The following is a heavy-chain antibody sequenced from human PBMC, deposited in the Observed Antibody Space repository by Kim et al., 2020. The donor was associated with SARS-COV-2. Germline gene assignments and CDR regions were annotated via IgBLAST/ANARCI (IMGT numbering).Heavy chain of an antibody. J-gene: IGHJ4*02. V-gene: IGHV3-48*03. CDR2: ISSSGSTI. CDR1: GFTFSSYE. D-gene: IGHD3-10*01. CDR3: AKGTSRILLWFGELVYDY. Sequence: GGSLRLSCAASGFTFSSYEMNWVRQAPGKGLEWVSYISSSGSTIYYADSVKGRFTISRDNAKNSLYLQMNSLRAEDTAVYYCAKGTSRILLWFGELVYDYWGQGTLVTVSS.